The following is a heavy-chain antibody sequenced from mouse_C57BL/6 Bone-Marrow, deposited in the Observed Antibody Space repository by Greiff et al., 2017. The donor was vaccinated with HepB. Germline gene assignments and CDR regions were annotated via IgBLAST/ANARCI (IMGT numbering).Heavy chain of an antibody. Sequence: QVQLQQSGAELVKPGASVKISCKASGYAFSSYWMNWVKQRPGKGLEWIGQIYPGDGDTKYNGKFKGKATLTADKSSSTAYMQLSSLTSEDSAVYFCARRRTTVVATGYFDYWGQGTTLTVSS. V-gene: IGHV1-80*01. CDR2: IYPGDGDT. D-gene: IGHD1-1*01. CDR1: GYAFSSYW. J-gene: IGHJ2*01. CDR3: ARRRTTVVATGYFDY.